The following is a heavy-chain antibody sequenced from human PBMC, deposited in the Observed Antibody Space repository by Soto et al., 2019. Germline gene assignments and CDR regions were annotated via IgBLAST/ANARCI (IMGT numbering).Heavy chain of an antibody. D-gene: IGHD3-10*01. CDR2: VSPPFRTS. J-gene: IGHJ6*02. Sequence: QVQLVQSGAEVKKPGSSVKVSCKTSGVSFNNNGIGWVRQAPGHGLEWMGGVSPPFRTSNYARKFQGRISINADASTGKVKMARISLASEDTAQYYCARVCYYGSGSYSPYGMDVWGQGTTVTVSS. CDR3: ARVCYYGSGSYSPYGMDV. CDR1: GVSFNNNG. V-gene: IGHV1-69*01.